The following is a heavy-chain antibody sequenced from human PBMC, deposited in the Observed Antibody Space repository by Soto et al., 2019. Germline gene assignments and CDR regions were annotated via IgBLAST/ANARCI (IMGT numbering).Heavy chain of an antibody. V-gene: IGHV3-23*01. CDR2: FSGSGGAT. CDR1: GFIASNYA. J-gene: IGHJ4*02. D-gene: IGHD1-26*01. Sequence: SGGSLRLSCAASGFIASNYAMSWVRQAPGKGLEWVSGFSGSGGATFYADSVKGRFTISRDSSKNTVYLQMDRLGADDTAVYYCAKAVGDYWGRGTLVTVSS. CDR3: AKAVGDY.